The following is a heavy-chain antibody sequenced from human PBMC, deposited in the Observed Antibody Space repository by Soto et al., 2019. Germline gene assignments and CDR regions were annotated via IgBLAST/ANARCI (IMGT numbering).Heavy chain of an antibody. CDR3: ARGYQEGIVVVPADSDY. D-gene: IGHD2-2*01. V-gene: IGHV3-21*01. J-gene: IGHJ4*02. CDR2: VSTSSRYI. Sequence: GGSLRLSCAASGLTFSPYSMNWVRQAPGKGLEWVSSVSTSSRYIYYADSVKGRFTISRDNAKNSLSLQMNSLRAEDTAVYYCARGYQEGIVVVPADSDYWGQGTLVTVSS. CDR1: GLTFSPYS.